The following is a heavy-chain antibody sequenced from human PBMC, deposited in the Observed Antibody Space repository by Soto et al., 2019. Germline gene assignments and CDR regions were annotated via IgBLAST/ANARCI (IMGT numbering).Heavy chain of an antibody. CDR2: ISAYNGNT. J-gene: IGHJ5*02. CDR3: ARDPYYYGSGSRFDP. V-gene: IGHV1-18*01. Sequence: VASVKVSCKASGYTFTSYGISWVRQAPGQGLEWMGWISAYNGNTNYAQKLQGRVTMTTDTSTSTAYMELRSLRSDDTAVYYCARDPYYYGSGSRFDPWGQGTLVTVSS. D-gene: IGHD3-10*01. CDR1: GYTFTSYG.